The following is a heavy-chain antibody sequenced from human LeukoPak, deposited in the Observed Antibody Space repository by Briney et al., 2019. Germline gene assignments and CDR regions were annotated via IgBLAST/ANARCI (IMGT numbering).Heavy chain of an antibody. Sequence: PGGSLRLSCAASGFTFSSYDMYWVRQAIGKGLEWVSAICTAGDTYYSGSVKGRFTISRENAKNSLHLQMNSLRAGDTAVYYCTRDAPDDAFDIWGQGTVVTVSS. J-gene: IGHJ3*02. CDR3: TRDAPDDAFDI. CDR1: GFTFSSYD. V-gene: IGHV3-13*04. CDR2: ICTAGDT.